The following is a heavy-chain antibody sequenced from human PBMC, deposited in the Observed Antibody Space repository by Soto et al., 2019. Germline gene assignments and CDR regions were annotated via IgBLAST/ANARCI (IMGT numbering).Heavy chain of an antibody. J-gene: IGHJ6*02. D-gene: IGHD3-3*01. CDR2: IYYSGST. V-gene: IGHV4-59*01. CDR1: GGSISSYY. Sequence: PSETLSLTCTVSGGSISSYYWSWIRQPPGKGPEWIGYIYYSGSTNYNPSLKSRVTISVDTSKNQFSLKLSSVTAADTAVYYCARDRVGYDFWSGDYRTYYYGMDVWGQGTTVTVSS. CDR3: ARDRVGYDFWSGDYRTYYYGMDV.